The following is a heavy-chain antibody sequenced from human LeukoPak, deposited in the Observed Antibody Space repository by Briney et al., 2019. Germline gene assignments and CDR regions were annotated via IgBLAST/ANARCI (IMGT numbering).Heavy chain of an antibody. J-gene: IGHJ4*02. V-gene: IGHV3-21*01. CDR3: ARHRERYDILTGYFPTPEIDY. D-gene: IGHD3-9*01. CDR1: GFTFSSYS. Sequence: PGGSLRLSCGASGFTFSSYSMNWVRQAPGKGPEWVSSISSSSYIYYADSVKGRFTVSRDNAKNSLYLQMNSLRAEDTAVYYCARHRERYDILTGYFPTPEIDYWGQGTLVTISS. CDR2: ISSSSYI.